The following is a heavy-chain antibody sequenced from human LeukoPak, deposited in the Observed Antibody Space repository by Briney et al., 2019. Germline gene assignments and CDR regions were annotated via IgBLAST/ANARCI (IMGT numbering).Heavy chain of an antibody. J-gene: IGHJ4*02. Sequence: SVKVSCKASGGTFSSYAISWVRQAPGQGLEWMGGMIPLFGTSSHAQNFQGRITMTTDESTSTAFLELSSLTSEDTAVYYCARGVAWGGDLGSYFDLWGQGTLVTVS. V-gene: IGHV1-69*05. CDR1: GGTFSSYA. D-gene: IGHD3-10*01. CDR2: MIPLFGTS. CDR3: ARGVAWGGDLGSYFDL.